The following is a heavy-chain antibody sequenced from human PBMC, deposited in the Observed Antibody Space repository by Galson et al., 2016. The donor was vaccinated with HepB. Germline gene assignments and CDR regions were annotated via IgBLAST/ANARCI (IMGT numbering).Heavy chain of an antibody. V-gene: IGHV3-11*01. CDR2: ISSSGDIT. CDR3: ARDRGNSPIYYFYY. CDR1: GFTFSDYY. Sequence: SLRLSCAASGFTFSDYYMSWIRQAPGKGLEWVSYISSSGDITHYADSVKGRFTISRDNAKNSLSLQMNSLRAEDTAVYYCARDRGNSPIYYFYYWGQGTLVTVSS. D-gene: IGHD4-23*01. J-gene: IGHJ4*02.